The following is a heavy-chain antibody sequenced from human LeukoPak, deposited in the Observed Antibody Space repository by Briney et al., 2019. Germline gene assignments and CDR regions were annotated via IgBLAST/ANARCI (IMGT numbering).Heavy chain of an antibody. CDR3: ASYDSSGYYHDY. CDR2: INHSGST. D-gene: IGHD3-22*01. V-gene: IGHV4-39*07. Sequence: PSQTLSLTCTVSGDSISSGSYYWSWIRQPPGKGLEWIGEINHSGSTNYDPSLKSRVTISVDTSKNQFSLKLSSVTAADTAVYYCASYDSSGYYHDYWGQGTLVTVSS. J-gene: IGHJ4*02. CDR1: GDSISSGSYY.